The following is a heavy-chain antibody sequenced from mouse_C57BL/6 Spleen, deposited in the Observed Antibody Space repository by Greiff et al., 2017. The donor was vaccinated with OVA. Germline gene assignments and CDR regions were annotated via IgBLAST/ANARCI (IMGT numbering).Heavy chain of an antibody. CDR1: GFTFSSYA. Sequence: EVMLVESGGGLVKPGGSLKLSCAASGFTFSSYAMSWVRQTPEKRLAWVATISDGGSYTYYPDNVKGRFTISRDNAKNNLYLQMSHLKSEDTAMYYCAREGYYPYAMDYWGQGTSVTVSS. D-gene: IGHD2-3*01. CDR3: AREGYYPYAMDY. CDR2: ISDGGSYT. J-gene: IGHJ4*01. V-gene: IGHV5-4*01.